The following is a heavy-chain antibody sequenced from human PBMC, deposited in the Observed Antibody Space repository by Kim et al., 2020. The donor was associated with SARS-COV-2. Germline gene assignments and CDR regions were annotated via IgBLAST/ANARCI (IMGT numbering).Heavy chain of an antibody. CDR1: GFTFSNYW. V-gene: IGHV3-74*01. D-gene: IGHD3-22*01. J-gene: IGHJ5*02. Sequence: GGSLRLSCAVSGFTFSNYWMHWVRQAPGKGPVWVSRINPDGTTTFYAESVRGRFTISRDNTTHTLYLHMNSLRGEDKAVNKLARTMIESHTWFDQWGQG. CDR2: INPDGTTT. CDR3: ARTMIESHTWFDQ.